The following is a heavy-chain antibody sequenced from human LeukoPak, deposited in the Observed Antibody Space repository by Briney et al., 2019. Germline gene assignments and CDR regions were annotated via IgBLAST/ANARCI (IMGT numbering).Heavy chain of an antibody. CDR1: GGSISSTNYY. V-gene: IGHV4-31*03. CDR3: ARVQYSGYDGAGTIDY. Sequence: PSQTLSLTCTVSGGSISSTNYYWSWIRQHPGKGLEWIGYISYSGGTYYNPSLKSRVTISVDMSKNQFSLKLRSVTAADTAVYYCARVQYSGYDGAGTIDYWGQGTLVTVSS. CDR2: ISYSGGT. J-gene: IGHJ4*02. D-gene: IGHD5-12*01.